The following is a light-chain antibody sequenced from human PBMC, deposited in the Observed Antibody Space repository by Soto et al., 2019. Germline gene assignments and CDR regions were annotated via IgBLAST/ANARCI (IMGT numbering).Light chain of an antibody. V-gene: IGKV3-20*01. CDR2: GAY. CDR3: QQYGTSGT. CDR1: QSVSNKY. Sequence: MTQSXPIPGESRGEGPTPSCRASQSVSNKYLAWYQQKTGNXPXXXIYGAYNRATGTTDRFSGSGYATDFTLTISRLEPEDSAVYYCQQYGTSGTFCQGTKVDI. J-gene: IGKJ1*01.